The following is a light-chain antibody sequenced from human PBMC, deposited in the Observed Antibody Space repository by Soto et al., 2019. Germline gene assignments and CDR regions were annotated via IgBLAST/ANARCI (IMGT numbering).Light chain of an antibody. J-gene: IGKJ4*01. CDR2: GAS. V-gene: IGKV3-11*01. CDR1: QSVSNF. CDR3: QQRSNRLT. Sequence: EIVLTHSPATLSLSAGERSTHSVRASQSVSNFLAWYQQRPGQAPRLLLYGASNRATGTPARFSGSGSGTDFTLTISSLEPEDSAVYYCQQRSNRLTFGGGTKVDI.